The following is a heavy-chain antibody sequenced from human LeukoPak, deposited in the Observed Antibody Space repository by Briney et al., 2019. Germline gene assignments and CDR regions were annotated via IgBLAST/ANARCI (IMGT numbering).Heavy chain of an antibody. CDR2: IQYDRTNE. D-gene: IGHD3-10*01. V-gene: IGHV3-30*02. CDR3: AKDLMRDRWFGES. J-gene: IGHJ5*02. Sequence: GGSLRLSCEASAFTFSSYGMHWVRQAPGKGLEWVAYIQYDRTNEQYAHSVKGRFRISRDNSKNTLYLEMNSLRVEDTAVYYCAKDLMRDRWFGESWGQGTLVTVSS. CDR1: AFTFSSYG.